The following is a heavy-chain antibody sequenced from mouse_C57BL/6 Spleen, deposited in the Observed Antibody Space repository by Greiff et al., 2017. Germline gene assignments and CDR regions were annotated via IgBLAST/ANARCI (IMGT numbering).Heavy chain of an antibody. CDR1: GFNIKDYY. V-gene: IGHV14-2*01. J-gene: IGHJ1*03. CDR3: ARGALAGYFDV. Sequence: VQLKQSGAELVKPGASVKLSCTASGFNIKDYYMHWVKQRTEQGLEWIGRIDPEDGDTKYAPKFQGKATITADTSSHTAYLQLSSLTSEDSAVYYCARGALAGYFDVWGTGTTVTVSS. CDR2: IDPEDGDT.